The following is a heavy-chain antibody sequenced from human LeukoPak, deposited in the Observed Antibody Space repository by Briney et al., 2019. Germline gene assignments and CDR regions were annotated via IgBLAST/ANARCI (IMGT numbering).Heavy chain of an antibody. D-gene: IGHD2-2*01. J-gene: IGHJ4*02. CDR3: YCSSTSCSLN. V-gene: IGHV3-48*04. CDR1: GFTFSSYS. CDR2: ISSSSSTI. Sequence: GGSLRLSCAASGFTFSSYSMSWVRQAPGKGLEWVSCISSSSSTINYADSVKGRFTISRDNAKNSLYLQMNSLRAEDTAVYYCYCSSTSCSLNWGQGTLVTVSS.